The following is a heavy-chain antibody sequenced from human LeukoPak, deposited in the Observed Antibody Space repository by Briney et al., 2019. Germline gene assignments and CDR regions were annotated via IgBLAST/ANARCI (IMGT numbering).Heavy chain of an antibody. CDR3: ARQRHRIFVY. D-gene: IGHD2-15*01. V-gene: IGHV4-39*01. J-gene: IGHJ4*02. Sequence: SETLSLTCTVSGGSISSSSYYWGWIRRPPGKGLEWIGSIYYSGSTYYNPSLKSRVTISVDTSKNQFSLKLSSVTAADTAVYYCARQRHRIFVYWGQGTLVTVSS. CDR1: GGSISSSSYY. CDR2: IYYSGST.